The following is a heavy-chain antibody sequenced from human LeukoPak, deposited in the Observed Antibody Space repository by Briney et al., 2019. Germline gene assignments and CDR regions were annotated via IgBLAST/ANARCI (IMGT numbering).Heavy chain of an antibody. CDR3: ARGRLGGGSCYQDY. CDR2: IYTSGST. CDR1: GGSISSGSFY. D-gene: IGHD2-15*01. J-gene: IGHJ4*02. V-gene: IGHV4-61*02. Sequence: SETLSLTCTVSGGSISSGSFYWSWVRQPAGKGLEWIGRIYTSGSTNYNPSLKSRVTISVDTSKNQFSLKLSSVTAADTAVYYCARGRLGGGSCYQDYWGQGTLVTVSS.